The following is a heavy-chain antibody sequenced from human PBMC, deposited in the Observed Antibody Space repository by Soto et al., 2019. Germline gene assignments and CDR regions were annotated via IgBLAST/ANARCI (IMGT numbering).Heavy chain of an antibody. V-gene: IGHV3-74*01. J-gene: IGHJ6*02. CDR3: ASDLSGRADV. D-gene: IGHD3-10*01. CDR2: MNEDGGTT. Sequence: GGSLRLSCAASGFTFSSYWMHWVRQAPGKGLVWVSRMNEDGGTTDYADSVKGRFTISRDNAKNTLYLQMNSLRVEDTAVYYSASDLSGRADVWGQGPTVTVSS. CDR1: GFTFSSYW.